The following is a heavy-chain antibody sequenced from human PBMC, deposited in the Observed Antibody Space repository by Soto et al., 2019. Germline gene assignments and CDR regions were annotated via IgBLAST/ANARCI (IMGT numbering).Heavy chain of an antibody. CDR3: ARGGIAVAGTDFDAFDI. J-gene: IGHJ3*02. CDR2: IWYAGGNK. CDR1: EFTFSSYG. D-gene: IGHD6-19*01. V-gene: IGHV3-33*01. Sequence: QVQLVESGGGVVQPGRSPRLSCAASEFTFSSYGMHWVRQAPGKGLEWVAVIWYAGGNKYYADSVKGRFTISRDNSKNTLYLQMNSLRAEDTAVYYCARGGIAVAGTDFDAFDIWGQGTMVTVSS.